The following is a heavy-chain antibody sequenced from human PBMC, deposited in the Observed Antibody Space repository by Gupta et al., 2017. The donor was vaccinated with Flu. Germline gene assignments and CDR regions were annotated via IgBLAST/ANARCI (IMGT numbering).Heavy chain of an antibody. Sequence: GGSISGGSEYWGRIRQPQGKGLEWFGGINYRGAGYYSPSLGSRDTISVDTSKNQGSLNVHSVTAADTAVYYWARHVSGSSQKFDPWGKGALVTVSS. D-gene: IGHD6-6*01. CDR1: GGSISGGSEY. CDR3: ARHVSGSSQKFDP. J-gene: IGHJ5*02. CDR2: INYRGAG. V-gene: IGHV4-39*01.